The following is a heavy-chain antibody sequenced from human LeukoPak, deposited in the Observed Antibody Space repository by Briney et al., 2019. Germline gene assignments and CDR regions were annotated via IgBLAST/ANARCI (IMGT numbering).Heavy chain of an antibody. J-gene: IGHJ5*02. CDR2: IRYDGSNK. CDR1: GFTFSSYG. V-gene: IGHV3-30*02. CDR3: ARVLEEGSGWPNWFDP. D-gene: IGHD6-19*01. Sequence: GGSLRLSCAASGFTFSSYGMHWVRQAPGKGLEWVAFIRYDGSNKYYADSVKGRFTISRDNSKNTLYLQMDSLRAEDTAMYYCARVLEEGSGWPNWFDPWAKGTLVTVSS.